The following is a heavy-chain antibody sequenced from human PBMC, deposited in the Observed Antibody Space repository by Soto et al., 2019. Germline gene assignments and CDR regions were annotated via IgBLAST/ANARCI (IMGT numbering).Heavy chain of an antibody. CDR3: ARDEGYSDSTGYYDY. Sequence: ASVKVSCKASGYTFTSYAMHWVRQAPGQRLEWMGWINAGNGNTKYSQKLQGRVTITRDTSASTAYMELSSLRSEDTAVYYCARDEGYSDSTGYYDYWGQGTLVTVSS. CDR2: INAGNGNT. J-gene: IGHJ4*02. CDR1: GYTFTSYA. V-gene: IGHV1-3*01. D-gene: IGHD3-22*01.